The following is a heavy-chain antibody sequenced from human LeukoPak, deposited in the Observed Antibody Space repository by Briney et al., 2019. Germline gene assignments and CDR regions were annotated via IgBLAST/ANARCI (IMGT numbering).Heavy chain of an antibody. CDR3: ARAYYYDSSGYYPTHYYYYYMDV. V-gene: IGHV1-18*01. CDR2: ISAYNGNT. CDR1: GYTFTSYG. Sequence: GASVKVSCKASGYTFTSYGISWVRQAPGQGLEWMGWISAYNGNTNYAQKLQGRVTMTTDTSTSTAYMGLRSLRSDDTAVYYCARAYYYDSSGYYPTHYYYYYMDVWGKGTTVTVSS. J-gene: IGHJ6*03. D-gene: IGHD3-22*01.